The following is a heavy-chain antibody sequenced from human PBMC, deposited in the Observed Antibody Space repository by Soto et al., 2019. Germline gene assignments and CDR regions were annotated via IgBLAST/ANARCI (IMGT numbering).Heavy chain of an antibody. CDR3: ASRPPSRTYLAVFDY. CDR2: IKQDGTDK. V-gene: IGHV3-7*01. CDR1: GFSFGGYW. Sequence: PGGSLRLSCAGSGFSFGGYWMTWVRQAPGKGPEWVANIKQDGTDKNYVDSVKGRFTISRDNAKNSLYLQLNSLRAEDTAVYYCASRPPSRTYLAVFDYWGQGA. D-gene: IGHD2-2*01. J-gene: IGHJ4*02.